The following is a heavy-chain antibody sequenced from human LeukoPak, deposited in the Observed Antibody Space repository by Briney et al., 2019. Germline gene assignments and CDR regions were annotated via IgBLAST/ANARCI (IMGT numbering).Heavy chain of an antibody. CDR3: AASLGPLTEY. CDR2: VNSGGSGT. D-gene: IGHD7-27*01. Sequence: GGSLRLSCAASGFNFASHWMRWVRQTPGKGLVWVSRVNSGGSGTSYADSVEGRFTISRDNAKNTLHLQMNGLRAEDTAVYYCAASLGPLTEYWGQGTLVTVSS. J-gene: IGHJ4*02. V-gene: IGHV3-74*01. CDR1: GFNFASHW.